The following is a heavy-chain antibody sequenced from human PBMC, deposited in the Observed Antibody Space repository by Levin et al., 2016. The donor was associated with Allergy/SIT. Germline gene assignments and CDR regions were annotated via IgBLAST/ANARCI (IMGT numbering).Heavy chain of an antibody. V-gene: IGHV1-69*10. Sequence: ASVKVSCKASGGTFRSSAISWVRQAPGQGLEWMGGIIAGLGIVNYSPKFQGRLTITADKMTSTAYMELRSLRFDDTAVYYCAKYGELNWFDPWGQGTLVTVSS. CDR2: IIAGLGIV. J-gene: IGHJ5*02. D-gene: IGHD4-17*01. CDR1: GGTFRSSA. CDR3: AKYGELNWFDP.